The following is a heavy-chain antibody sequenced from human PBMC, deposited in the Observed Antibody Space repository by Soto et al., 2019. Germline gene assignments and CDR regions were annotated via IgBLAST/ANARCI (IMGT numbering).Heavy chain of an antibody. V-gene: IGHV5-10-1*01. Sequence: PGESLKISCKGSGYSFTSYWISWVRQMPGKGLEWMGRIDPSDSYTNYSPSFQGHVTISADKSISTAYLQWSSLKASDTAMYYCARHSSSSGQYYYGMDVWGQGTTVTVS. J-gene: IGHJ6*02. CDR2: IDPSDSYT. CDR1: GYSFTSYW. CDR3: ARHSSSSGQYYYGMDV. D-gene: IGHD6-6*01.